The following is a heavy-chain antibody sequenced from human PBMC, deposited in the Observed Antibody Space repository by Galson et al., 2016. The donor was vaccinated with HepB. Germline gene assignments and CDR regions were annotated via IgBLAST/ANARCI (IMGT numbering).Heavy chain of an antibody. Sequence: QSGAEVTKPGESLRISCMGSGNSFSHYWINWVRQTPGKGLEWMGRIDPYDSYTEYNPSFEGHVTLSVDKSINTAYLQWSSLKASDTAMYYCAKTPYYYDSSGNFIIPRQDAFDVWGQGTVVIVSS. D-gene: IGHD3-22*01. CDR3: AKTPYYYDSSGNFIIPRQDAFDV. CDR1: GNSFSHYW. J-gene: IGHJ3*01. V-gene: IGHV5-10-1*01. CDR2: IDPYDSYT.